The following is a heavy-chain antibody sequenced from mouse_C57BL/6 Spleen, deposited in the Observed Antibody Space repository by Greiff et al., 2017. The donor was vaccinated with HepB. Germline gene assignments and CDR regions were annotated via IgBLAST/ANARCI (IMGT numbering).Heavy chain of an antibody. D-gene: IGHD1-1*01. CDR2: INPNNGGT. CDR3: ARSGLLRWYFDV. J-gene: IGHJ1*03. Sequence: EVQLQQSGPELVKPGASVKIPCKASGYTFTDYNMDWVKQSHGKSLEWIGDINPNNGGTIYNQKFKGKATLTVDKSSSTAYMERRSLTSEDTAVYYCARSGLLRWYFDVWGTGTTVTVSS. V-gene: IGHV1-18*01. CDR1: GYTFTDYN.